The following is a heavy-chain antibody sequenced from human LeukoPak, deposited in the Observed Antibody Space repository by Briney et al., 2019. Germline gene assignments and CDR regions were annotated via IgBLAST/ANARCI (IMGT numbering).Heavy chain of an antibody. Sequence: GGSLRLSCAASGFTFNGFWMSWVRQAPGKGLEWVVNIKQDGSDIYYLGSVRGRFTISRDNAMNSLYLQMNSLRAEDTAVYYCTRDALYGDPSYYYMDVWGEGTTVTVSS. D-gene: IGHD4-17*01. CDR3: TRDALYGDPSYYYMDV. J-gene: IGHJ6*03. CDR1: GFTFNGFW. CDR2: IKQDGSDI. V-gene: IGHV3-7*01.